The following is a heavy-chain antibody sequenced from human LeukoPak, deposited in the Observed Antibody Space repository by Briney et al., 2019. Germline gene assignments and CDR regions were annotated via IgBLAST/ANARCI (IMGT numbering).Heavy chain of an antibody. Sequence: GGSLRLSCAASGFTFSSYSMNWVRQAQGKGLEWVSSISSSSSYIYYADSVKGRFTISRDNAKNSLYLQMNSLRAEDTAVYYCAREDGDYVFDYWGQGTLVTVSS. D-gene: IGHD4-17*01. J-gene: IGHJ4*02. V-gene: IGHV3-21*01. CDR1: GFTFSSYS. CDR2: ISSSSSYI. CDR3: AREDGDYVFDY.